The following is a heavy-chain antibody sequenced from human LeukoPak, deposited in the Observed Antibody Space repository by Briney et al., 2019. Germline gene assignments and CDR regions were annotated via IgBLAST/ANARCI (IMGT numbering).Heavy chain of an antibody. V-gene: IGHV4-31*03. Sequence: PSETLSLTCTVSGGSIGSGGYYWSWIRQHPGKGLEWIGYIYYSGSTYYNPSLKSRVTISVDTSKNQFSLKLSSVTAADTAVYYCARGGAGYSSGFDYWGQGTLVTVSS. CDR1: GGSIGSGGYY. CDR2: IYYSGST. D-gene: IGHD3-9*01. CDR3: ARGGAGYSSGFDY. J-gene: IGHJ4*02.